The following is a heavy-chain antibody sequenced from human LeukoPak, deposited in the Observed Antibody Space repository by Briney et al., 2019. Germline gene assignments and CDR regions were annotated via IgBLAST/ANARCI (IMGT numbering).Heavy chain of an antibody. J-gene: IGHJ4*02. CDR3: ASHTSSGWYYFDY. CDR1: GYTFTSYY. V-gene: IGHV1-46*01. Sequence: ASVKVSCRASGYTFTSYYMHWVRQAPGQGLEWMGIINPSGGSTSYAQKFQGRVTMTRDTSTSTVYMELSSLRSEDTAVYYCASHTSSGWYYFDYWGQGTLVTVSS. D-gene: IGHD6-19*01. CDR2: INPSGGST.